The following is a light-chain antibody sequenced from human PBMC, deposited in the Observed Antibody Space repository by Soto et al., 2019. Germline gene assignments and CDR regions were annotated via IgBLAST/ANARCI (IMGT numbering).Light chain of an antibody. CDR2: DAS. Sequence: DIQVTQSPSTLSASVGDRVTITCRASQSISSWLAWYQQKPGKAPKLLIYDASSLESGVPSRFSGSGSGTEFTLTISSPQPDDFATYYCQQYNSYPITFGQGTRLEIK. CDR1: QSISSW. CDR3: QQYNSYPIT. J-gene: IGKJ5*01. V-gene: IGKV1-5*01.